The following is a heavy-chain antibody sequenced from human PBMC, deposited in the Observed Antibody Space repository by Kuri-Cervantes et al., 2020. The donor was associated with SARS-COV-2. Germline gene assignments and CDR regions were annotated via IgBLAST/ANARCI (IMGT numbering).Heavy chain of an antibody. Sequence: ASVMVSCKAAGYTFTSFDMHWARQAPGHRPEWLGWINAGNGNTKYSQKFQGRVTFTSDTSESTAYMELSSLRSEDTAVYYCARMITSGGSWYYYYGMDVWGQGTTVTRCS. J-gene: IGHJ6*01. CDR3: ARMITSGGSWYYYYGMDV. V-gene: IGHV1-3*01. CDR2: INAGNGNT. CDR1: GYTFTSFD. D-gene: IGHD2-15*01.